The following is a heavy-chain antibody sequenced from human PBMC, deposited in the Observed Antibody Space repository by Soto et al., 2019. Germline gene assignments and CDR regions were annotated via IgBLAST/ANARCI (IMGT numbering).Heavy chain of an antibody. CDR2: IYYSGST. V-gene: IGHV4-31*03. Sequence: SETLSLTCTVSGGSISSGGYYWSWIRQHPGKGLEWIGYIYYSGSTYYNPSLKSRVTISVDTPKNQFSLKLSSVTAADTAVYYCARHPSPRPVSSNWFDPWGQGTLVTVSS. CDR3: ARHPSPRPVSSNWFDP. CDR1: GGSISSGGYY. J-gene: IGHJ5*02. D-gene: IGHD2-2*01.